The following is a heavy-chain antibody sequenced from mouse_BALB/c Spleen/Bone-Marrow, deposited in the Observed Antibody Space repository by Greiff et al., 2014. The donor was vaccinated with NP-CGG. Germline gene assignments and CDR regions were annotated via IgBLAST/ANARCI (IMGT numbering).Heavy chain of an antibody. CDR2: INPSSGYT. J-gene: IGHJ4*01. V-gene: IGHV1-4*01. Sequence: QVQLKESGAELARPGASVKMSCRASGYTFTTYTMHWVKQRPGQGLEWIGYINPSSGYTYYNQKFKDKATLTADKSSSAAYLQLSSLTSETSADYYGARVYGYYEAMDYWGQGTPVTVSS. CDR3: ARVYGYYEAMDY. D-gene: IGHD2-3*01. CDR1: GYTFTTYT.